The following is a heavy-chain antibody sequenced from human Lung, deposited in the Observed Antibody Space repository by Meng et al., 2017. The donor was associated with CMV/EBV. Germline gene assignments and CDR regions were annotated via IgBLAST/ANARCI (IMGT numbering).Heavy chain of an antibody. CDR2: IWSDGSAT. Sequence: GESLKISCTASGLTFSNHGMHWVRQAPGKGLEWVAFIWSDGSATYYADSVRGRFTISRDNSKNTVYLQMNSLRTEDTAVYSCAKDKGVRYLEWFSVRGQKTXVTVYS. D-gene: IGHD3-3*01. V-gene: IGHV3-30*02. J-gene: IGHJ4*02. CDR1: GLTFSNHG. CDR3: AKDKGVRYLEWFSV.